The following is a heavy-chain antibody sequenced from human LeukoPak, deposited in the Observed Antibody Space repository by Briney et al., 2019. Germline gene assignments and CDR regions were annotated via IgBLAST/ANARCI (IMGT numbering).Heavy chain of an antibody. CDR1: GFTFSTYW. J-gene: IGHJ3*01. D-gene: IGHD3-16*01. Sequence: GGPLRLSCAASGFTFSTYWMTWVRQAPGKGLEWVANMKGDGSEIHYVDSVKGRFTISRDNAKNSLYLQMNSLRAEDTAVYYCARPAYTAAYDLWGQGTMVTVSS. CDR2: MKGDGSEI. V-gene: IGHV3-7*01. CDR3: ARPAYTAAYDL.